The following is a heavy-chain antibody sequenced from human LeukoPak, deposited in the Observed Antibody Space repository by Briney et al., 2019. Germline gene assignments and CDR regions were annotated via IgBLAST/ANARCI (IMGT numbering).Heavy chain of an antibody. CDR3: ATASPRVVAATPFDY. CDR2: FDPEDGET. CDR1: GYTLTELS. V-gene: IGHV1-24*01. Sequence: ASVKVSCKVSGYTLTELSMHWVRQAPGKGLEWMGGFDPEDGETIYAQKFQGRVTMTEDTSTDTAYMELSSLRSEDTAVYYCATASPRVVAATPFDYWGQGTLATVSS. D-gene: IGHD2-15*01. J-gene: IGHJ4*02.